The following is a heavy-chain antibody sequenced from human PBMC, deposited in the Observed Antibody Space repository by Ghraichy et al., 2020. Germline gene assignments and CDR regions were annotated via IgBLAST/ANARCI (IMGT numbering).Heavy chain of an antibody. CDR2: ISSSSSTI. D-gene: IGHD3-16*02. CDR3: AREIVALDC. J-gene: IGHJ4*02. Sequence: LSLTCAASGFTFSSYGMTWVRQAPEKGLEWVSYISSSSSTITYADSVKGRFTISRDNAKNSLILQMNSLRDDDTAVYYCAREIVALDCWGQGTLVTVSS. V-gene: IGHV3-48*02. CDR1: GFTFSSYG.